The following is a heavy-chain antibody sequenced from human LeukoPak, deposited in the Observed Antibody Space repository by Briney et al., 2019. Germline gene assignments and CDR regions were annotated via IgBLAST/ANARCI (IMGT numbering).Heavy chain of an antibody. CDR2: IYYSGST. J-gene: IGHJ4*02. CDR1: GGSISSYY. V-gene: IGHV4-59*08. Sequence: ASETLSLTCTVSGGSISSYYWSWIRQPPGKGLEWIGYIYYSGSTNYNPSLKSRVTISVDTSKNQFSLKPSSVTAADTAVYYCARLPTSGVDYWGQGTLVTVSS. D-gene: IGHD3-10*01. CDR3: ARLPTSGVDY.